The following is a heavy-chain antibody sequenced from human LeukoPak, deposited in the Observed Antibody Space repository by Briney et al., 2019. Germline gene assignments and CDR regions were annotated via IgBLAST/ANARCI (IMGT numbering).Heavy chain of an antibody. J-gene: IGHJ4*02. CDR2: ISSNGGST. CDR3: ARADYYDSSGYYHPFDY. D-gene: IGHD3-22*01. CDR1: GFTFSSYE. Sequence: GGSLRLSCAASGFTFSSYEMNWVRQAPGKGLEYVSAISSNGGSTYYANSVKGRFTISRDNSKNTLYLQMGSLRAEDMAVYYCARADYYDSSGYYHPFDYWGQGTLVTVSS. V-gene: IGHV3-64*01.